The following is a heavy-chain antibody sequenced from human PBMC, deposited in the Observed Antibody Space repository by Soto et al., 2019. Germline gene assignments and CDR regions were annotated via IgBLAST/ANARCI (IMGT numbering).Heavy chain of an antibody. CDR3: AREGGYSSGWYGGWYFDL. J-gene: IGHJ2*01. D-gene: IGHD6-19*01. CDR1: GGTFSSYA. Sequence: QVQLVQSGAEVKKPGSSVKVSCKASGGTFSSYAISWVRQAPGQGLEWMGGIIPIFGTANYAQKFQGRVTITADESTSTAYMEVRSLGSEDTAVYYCAREGGYSSGWYGGWYFDLWGRGTLVTVSS. CDR2: IIPIFGTA. V-gene: IGHV1-69*01.